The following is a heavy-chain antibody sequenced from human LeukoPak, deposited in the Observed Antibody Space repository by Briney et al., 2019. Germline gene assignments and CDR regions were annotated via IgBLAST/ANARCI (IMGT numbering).Heavy chain of an antibody. CDR3: ARGDIVVLPAGIPHNWFDP. Sequence: ASVKVSCKASGYIFTDYHVHWVRQAPGQGLEWVGSINPNSGVTNYAQKFQGRVTMTRDTSISTAYMELSRLRSDDTAVYYCARGDIVVLPAGIPHNWFDPWGQGTLVTVSS. J-gene: IGHJ5*02. D-gene: IGHD2-2*02. V-gene: IGHV1-2*02. CDR1: GYIFTDYH. CDR2: INPNSGVT.